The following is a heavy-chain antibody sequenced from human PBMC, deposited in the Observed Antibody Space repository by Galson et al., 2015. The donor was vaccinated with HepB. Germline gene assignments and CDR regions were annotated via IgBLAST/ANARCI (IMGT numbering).Heavy chain of an antibody. CDR1: GYTFTGYY. CDR3: ARDSLAAMAHNWFDP. V-gene: IGHV1-2*06. J-gene: IGHJ5*02. CDR2: INPNNGGT. Sequence: SVKVSCKASGYTFTGYYMHWVRQAPGQGLEWMGRINPNNGGTNYAQKFQGRVTMTRDTSISTAYMELSRLRSDDTAVYYCARDSLAAMAHNWFDPWGQGTLVTVSS. D-gene: IGHD5-18*01.